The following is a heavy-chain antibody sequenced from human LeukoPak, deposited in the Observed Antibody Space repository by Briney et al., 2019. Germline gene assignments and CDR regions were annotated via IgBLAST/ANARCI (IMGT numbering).Heavy chain of an antibody. J-gene: IGHJ4*02. D-gene: IGHD3-22*01. Sequence: ASVKVSCKASGYTYTSYDINWVRQATGQGLEWMGWMNPNSGNTGYAQKFQGRVTMTRNTSISTAYMELSSLRSEDTAVYYCARAPYDSSGYFCWGQGTLVTVSS. V-gene: IGHV1-8*01. CDR1: GYTYTSYD. CDR2: MNPNSGNT. CDR3: ARAPYDSSGYFC.